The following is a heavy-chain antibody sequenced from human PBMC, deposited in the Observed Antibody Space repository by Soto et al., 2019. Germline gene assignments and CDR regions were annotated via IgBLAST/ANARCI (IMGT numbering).Heavy chain of an antibody. Sequence: SLQVSCKASCYTFTSYGISLLRQAPGQWLEFIVWISAYNGNTNYAQKLQGRVTMTTDTSTSTAYMELRSLRSDDTAVYYCARGPFVLMVYAILDYYYGMDVWGQGTTVTVSS. CDR2: ISAYNGNT. D-gene: IGHD2-8*01. J-gene: IGHJ6*02. V-gene: IGHV1-18*04. CDR3: ARGPFVLMVYAILDYYYGMDV. CDR1: CYTFTSYG.